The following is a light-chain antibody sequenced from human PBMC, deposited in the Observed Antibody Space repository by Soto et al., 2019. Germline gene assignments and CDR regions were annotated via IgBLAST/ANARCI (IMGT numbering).Light chain of an antibody. J-gene: IGKJ2*01. V-gene: IGKV3-15*01. Sequence: EIVLTQSPATLSASPGEGATLSCRSSQSVGSNLAWYQQKPGQTPRLLIYGASTRATGIPARFSGSGSGAEFTLTISSLQSDDFAVYCCQQYNSWPPAYTFGQGTKLEIK. CDR2: GAS. CDR1: QSVGSN. CDR3: QQYNSWPPAYT.